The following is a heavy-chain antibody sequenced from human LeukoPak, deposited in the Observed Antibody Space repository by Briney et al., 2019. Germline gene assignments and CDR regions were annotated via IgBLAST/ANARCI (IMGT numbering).Heavy chain of an antibody. CDR1: GFTFNNYW. CDR2: INPAGSST. Sequence: GGSLRLSCAASGFTFNNYWVHWVRQVPGKGLVWVSRINPAGSSTSYADSVKGRFTISRDNAKNTLYLQMNSLRAEDTAVYYCARDLDRYCSSTSCYYDAFDIWGQGTMVTVSS. J-gene: IGHJ3*02. CDR3: ARDLDRYCSSTSCYYDAFDI. V-gene: IGHV3-74*01. D-gene: IGHD2-2*01.